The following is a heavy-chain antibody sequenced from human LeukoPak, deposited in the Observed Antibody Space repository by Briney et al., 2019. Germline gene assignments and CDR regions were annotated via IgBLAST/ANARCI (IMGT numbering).Heavy chain of an antibody. D-gene: IGHD3-10*01. CDR1: GYAFTSYG. CDR3: SKTEPPPGVSNDY. V-gene: IGHV1-18*01. Sequence: ASVNVSCKPSGYAFTSYGISWVRQAPGHPLEWMGWISAYNVNTKYAQKLQGRVTMTTDTSTSPAYMELRSLRSDDTAEGYCSKTEPPPGVSNDYWGQGTLVTVSS. CDR2: ISAYNVNT. J-gene: IGHJ4*02.